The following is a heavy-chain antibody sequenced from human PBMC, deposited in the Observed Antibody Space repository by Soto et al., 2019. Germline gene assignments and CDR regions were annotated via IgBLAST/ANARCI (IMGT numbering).Heavy chain of an antibody. CDR2: IIPIFGTA. D-gene: IGHD6-13*01. J-gene: IGHJ4*02. V-gene: IGHV1-69*13. CDR1: GGTFSSYA. Sequence: SVKVSCKASGGTFSSYAISWVRQAPGQGLEWMGGIIPIFGTANYAQEFQGRVTITADESTSTAYMELSSLRSEDTAVYYCARTGQQLAYYFDYWGQGTLVTVSS. CDR3: ARTGQQLAYYFDY.